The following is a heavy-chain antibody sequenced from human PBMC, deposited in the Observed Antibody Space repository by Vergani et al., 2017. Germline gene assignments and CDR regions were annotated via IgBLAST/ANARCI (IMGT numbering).Heavy chain of an antibody. J-gene: IGHJ4*02. CDR3: ARDGAAVVPAAMMNFDC. CDR2: INPNSGGT. V-gene: IGHV1-2*02. Sequence: QVQLVQSGAEVKKPGASVKVSCKASGYTFTGYYMHWVRQAPGQGLEWMGWINPNSGGTNYAQKFQGRVTMTRDTSISTAYMELSRLRSDDTAVYYCARDGAAVVPAAMMNFDCGGEGTLVTVSS. D-gene: IGHD2-2*01. CDR1: GYTFTGYY.